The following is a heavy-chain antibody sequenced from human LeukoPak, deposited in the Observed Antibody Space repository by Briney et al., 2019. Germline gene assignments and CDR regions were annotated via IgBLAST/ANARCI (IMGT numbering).Heavy chain of an antibody. J-gene: IGHJ4*02. CDR2: INPNSGGT. D-gene: IGHD5-18*01. V-gene: IGHV1-2*02. Sequence: ASVKVSCKAYGYTFTGYFMHWVRQAPGQGLEWMGWINPNSGGTHYAQKFQGRVTMTRDTSISTAHMELSRLRSDDTAVYYCARDPGYSSPRGDYWGQGTLVTVSS. CDR3: ARDPGYSSPRGDY. CDR1: GYTFTGYF.